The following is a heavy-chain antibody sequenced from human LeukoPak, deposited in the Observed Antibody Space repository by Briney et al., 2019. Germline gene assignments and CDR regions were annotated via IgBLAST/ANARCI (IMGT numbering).Heavy chain of an antibody. CDR2: ISYDGSNK. Sequence: GRSLRLSCAASGFTFSSYAMHWVRQAPGKGLGWVAVISYDGSNKYYADSVKGRFTISRDNSKNTLYLQMNSLRAEDTAVYYCARELRYFDWFFDYWGQGTLVTVSS. V-gene: IGHV3-30-3*01. D-gene: IGHD3-9*01. J-gene: IGHJ4*02. CDR1: GFTFSSYA. CDR3: ARELRYFDWFFDY.